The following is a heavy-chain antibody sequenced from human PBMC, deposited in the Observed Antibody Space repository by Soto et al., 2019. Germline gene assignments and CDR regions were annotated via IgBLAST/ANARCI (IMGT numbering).Heavy chain of an antibody. Sequence: GESLKISCKGSGYSFTSYWIGWVRQMPGKGLEWMGIIYPGDSDTRYSPSFQGQVTISADKSISTAYLQWSSLKASDTAMYYCARHDSGYDYNYYYYGMDVWGQVTTVTVSS. D-gene: IGHD5-12*01. J-gene: IGHJ6*02. CDR3: ARHDSGYDYNYYYYGMDV. CDR2: IYPGDSDT. CDR1: GYSFTSYW. V-gene: IGHV5-51*01.